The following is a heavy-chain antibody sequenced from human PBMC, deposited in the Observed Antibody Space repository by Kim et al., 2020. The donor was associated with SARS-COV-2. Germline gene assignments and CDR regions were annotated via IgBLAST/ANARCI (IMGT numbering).Heavy chain of an antibody. CDR2: IYYSGST. CDR1: GGSISSGGYY. D-gene: IGHD3-10*01. J-gene: IGHJ4*02. CDR3: ARGLVEKFYGSGTPEGGFDY. V-gene: IGHV4-31*03. Sequence: SETLSLTCTVSGGSISSGGYYWSWIRQHPGKGLEWIGYIYYSGSTYYNPSLKSRVTISVDTSKNQFSLKLSSVTAADTAVYYCARGLVEKFYGSGTPEGGFDYWGQGTLVTVSS.